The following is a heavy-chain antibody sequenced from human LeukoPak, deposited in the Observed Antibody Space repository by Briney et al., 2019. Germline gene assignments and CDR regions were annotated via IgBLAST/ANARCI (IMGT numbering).Heavy chain of an antibody. CDR1: GYTFTGYY. CDR2: MNPNSGNT. CDR3: ARGGYCSGGSCFNWFDP. D-gene: IGHD2-15*01. Sequence: GASVKVSCKASGYTFTGYYMHWVRQAPGQGLEWMGLMNPNSGNTGYAQKFQGRVTMTRNTSISTAYMELSSLRSEDTAVYYCARGGYCSGGSCFNWFDPWGQGTLVTVSS. J-gene: IGHJ5*02. V-gene: IGHV1-8*02.